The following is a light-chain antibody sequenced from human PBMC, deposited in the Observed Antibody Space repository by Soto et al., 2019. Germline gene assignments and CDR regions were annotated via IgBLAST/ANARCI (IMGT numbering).Light chain of an antibody. CDR3: QQRARWPMP. Sequence: EVVLTQSPATLSVSPGDTVTLSCRASQSVSTFLAWYQHRPGQAPRPLIYDTFERATGVPDRFSGGGSGTDFTLTISNLETEDFAVYYCQQRARWPMPFGQGTRLELK. J-gene: IGKJ5*01. V-gene: IGKV3-11*01. CDR2: DTF. CDR1: QSVSTF.